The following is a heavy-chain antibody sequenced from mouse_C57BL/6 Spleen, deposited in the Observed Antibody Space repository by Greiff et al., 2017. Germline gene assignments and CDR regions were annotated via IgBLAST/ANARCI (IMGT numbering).Heavy chain of an antibody. CDR1: GFSLTSYA. D-gene: IGHD3-2*02. CDR2: IWTGGGT. V-gene: IGHV2-9-1*01. J-gene: IGHJ2*01. CDR3: ARDSSGSLGEDYFDY. Sequence: VKLQESGPGLVAPSQSLSITCTASGFSLTSYAISWVRQPPGKGLEWLGVIWTGGGTNYKSALKSRLSISKDNSKSQVFLKMNSLQTDDTARYXCARDSSGSLGEDYFDYWGQGTTLTVSS.